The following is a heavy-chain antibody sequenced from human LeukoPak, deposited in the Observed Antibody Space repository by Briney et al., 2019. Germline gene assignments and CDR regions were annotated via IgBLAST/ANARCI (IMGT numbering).Heavy chain of an antibody. V-gene: IGHV3-23*01. CDR3: AKRTFATYYYDSSGHYYFDY. Sequence: GGSLRLSCAASGFTFSSYAMSWVRQAPGKGLEWVSAISGSGGSTYYADSVKGRFTISRDNSKNTLYLQMNSLRAEDTAVYYCAKRTFATYYYDSSGHYYFDYWGQGTLVTVSS. J-gene: IGHJ4*02. D-gene: IGHD3-22*01. CDR1: GFTFSSYA. CDR2: ISGSGGST.